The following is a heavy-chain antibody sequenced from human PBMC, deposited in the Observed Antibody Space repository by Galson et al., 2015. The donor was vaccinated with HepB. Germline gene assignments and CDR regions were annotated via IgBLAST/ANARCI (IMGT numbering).Heavy chain of an antibody. D-gene: IGHD2-2*02. CDR1: GYTLTELS. V-gene: IGHV1-24*01. J-gene: IGHJ5*02. CDR3: ATDLNQLLYGGWFDP. Sequence: SVKVSCKVSGYTLTELSMHWVRQAPGKGLEWMGGFDPEDGETIYAQKFQGRVTMTEDTSTDTAYMELSSLRSEDTAAYYCATDLNQLLYGGWFDPWGQGTLVTVSS. CDR2: FDPEDGET.